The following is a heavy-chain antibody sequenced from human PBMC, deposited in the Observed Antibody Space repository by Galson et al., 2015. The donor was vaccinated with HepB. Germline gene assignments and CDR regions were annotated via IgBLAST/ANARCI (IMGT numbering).Heavy chain of an antibody. J-gene: IGHJ4*02. CDR1: GSTFDDYG. CDR2: INWNGGST. D-gene: IGHD3-10*01. CDR3: ARAEDYYGSGALYYFDY. Sequence: SLRLSCAASGSTFDDYGMSWVRQAPGKGLEWVSGINWNGGSTGYADSVKGRFTISRDNAKNSLYLQMNSLRAEDTALYYCARAEDYYGSGALYYFDYWGQGTLVTVSS. V-gene: IGHV3-20*04.